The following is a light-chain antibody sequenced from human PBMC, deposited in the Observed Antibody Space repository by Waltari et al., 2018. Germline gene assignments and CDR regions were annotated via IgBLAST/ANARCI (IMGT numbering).Light chain of an antibody. CDR3: QQYYATPYS. J-gene: IGKJ2*03. V-gene: IGKV4-1*01. CDR1: QSLFYSSRNKNY. Sequence: DVVMTQSPDSLAVSLGERATINSTSSQSLFYSSRNKNYLAWYQQKPGQPPKLLIYWASAREAGVPDRISGSGSGTDFTLTISSLQAEDVAVYYCQQYYATPYSFGQGTKVEIK. CDR2: WAS.